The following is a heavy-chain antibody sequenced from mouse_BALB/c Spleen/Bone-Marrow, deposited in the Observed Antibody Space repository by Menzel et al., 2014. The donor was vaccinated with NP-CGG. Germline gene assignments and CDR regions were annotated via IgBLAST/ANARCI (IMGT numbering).Heavy chain of an antibody. V-gene: IGHV14-1*02. CDR1: GFNIKDYY. Sequence: EVHPQQSGAEIVKPGALVKLSCKASGFNIKDYYMQWVKQRPEQGLEWIGWIDPENGNTIYDPKFQGKASITADTSSNTAYLQLSSLTSEDTAVYYCARGDGYAMDYWGQGTSVTVSS. CDR3: ARGDGYAMDY. CDR2: IDPENGNT. J-gene: IGHJ4*01.